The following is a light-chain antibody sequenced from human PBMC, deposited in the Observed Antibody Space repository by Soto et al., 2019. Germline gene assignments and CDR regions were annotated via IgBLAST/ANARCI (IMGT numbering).Light chain of an antibody. Sequence: DIQMTQSPSSLSASTGDRVTITCLASQGISSYLAWYQQKPGKAPKLLIYDASSLESGVPSRFSGSGSGTEFTLTISSLQPDDFATYYRQQYNSYSITFGQGTRLEIK. J-gene: IGKJ5*01. CDR1: QGISSY. CDR2: DAS. CDR3: QQYNSYSIT. V-gene: IGKV1-5*01.